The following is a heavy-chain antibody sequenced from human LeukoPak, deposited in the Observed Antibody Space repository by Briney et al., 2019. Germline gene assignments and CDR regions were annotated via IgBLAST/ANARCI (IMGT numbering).Heavy chain of an antibody. CDR3: AKRRSTLVGANDY. J-gene: IGHJ4*02. D-gene: IGHD1-26*01. CDR2: ISGSGGST. V-gene: IGHV3-23*01. CDR1: GFTFNSYA. Sequence: PGGPLRLSCAASGFTFNSYAMSWVRQAPGKGLEWVSSISGSGGSTYYADSVKGRFTISRDNSNNTLFLQMNSLSAEDTAVYYCAKRRSTLVGANDYWGQGTLVTVSS.